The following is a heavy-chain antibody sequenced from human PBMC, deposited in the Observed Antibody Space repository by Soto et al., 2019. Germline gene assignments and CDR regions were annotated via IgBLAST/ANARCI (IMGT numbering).Heavy chain of an antibody. J-gene: IGHJ6*02. V-gene: IGHV3-30-3*01. CDR3: ARDSGASGGSYYYGMDV. CDR2: ISYDGSNK. CDR1: GVTFSSYA. Sequence: XGSLRLSCAAAGVTFSSYAMHWVRQAPGKGLEWVAVISYDGSNKYYADSVKGRFTISRDNSKNTLYLQMNSLRAEDTAVYYCARDSGASGGSYYYGMDVWGHGTTATVSS. D-gene: IGHD2-15*01.